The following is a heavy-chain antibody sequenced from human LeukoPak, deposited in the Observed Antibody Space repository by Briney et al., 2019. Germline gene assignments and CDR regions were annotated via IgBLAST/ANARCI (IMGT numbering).Heavy chain of an antibody. Sequence: GGSLRLSCAASGFTFSSYWMHWVRQAPGKGLVWVSRINSDGSSTSYADSVKGRFTISRDNAKNTLYLQINSLRAEDTAVYYCARVLRYDYSPYYGMDVWGQGTTVTVSS. D-gene: IGHD2-21*01. J-gene: IGHJ6*02. CDR2: INSDGSST. V-gene: IGHV3-74*01. CDR3: ARVLRYDYSPYYGMDV. CDR1: GFTFSSYW.